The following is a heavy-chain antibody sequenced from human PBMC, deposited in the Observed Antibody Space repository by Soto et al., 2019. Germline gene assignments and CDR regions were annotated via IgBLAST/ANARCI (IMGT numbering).Heavy chain of an antibody. CDR2: IDATGST. CDR3: ARVQATYGSPSFDD. CDR1: GGSITSDNYY. Sequence: QVQLQESGPGLVKPSQTLSLTCTVSGGSITSDNYYWSWVRQHPGKGLEWIGFIDATGSTYYNPALRSRVTISVDPSQDQFSLKVTSVTAADTAVYYCARVQATYGSPSFDDWGQGTLLTVS. D-gene: IGHD3-10*01. V-gene: IGHV4-31*03. J-gene: IGHJ4*02.